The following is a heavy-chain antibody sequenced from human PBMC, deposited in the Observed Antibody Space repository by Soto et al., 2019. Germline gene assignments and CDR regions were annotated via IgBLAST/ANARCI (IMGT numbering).Heavy chain of an antibody. D-gene: IGHD3-10*01. CDR3: AKRFYVSGTNKFAMDV. Sequence: GGSLRLSCAASGFTFNTHIMSWVRQAPGKGLEWVSSIGGSGTGTYYGDSVRGRFTVSRDNSKNTLFLHMNSLRAEDTAVYYCAKRFYVSGTNKFAMDVWGQGTTVTVSS. CDR2: IGGSGTGT. V-gene: IGHV3-23*01. CDR1: GFTFNTHI. J-gene: IGHJ6*02.